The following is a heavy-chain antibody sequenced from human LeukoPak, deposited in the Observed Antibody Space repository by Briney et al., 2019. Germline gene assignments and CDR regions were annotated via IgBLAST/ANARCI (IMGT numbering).Heavy chain of an antibody. V-gene: IGHV3-23*01. CDR2: ISGSGGST. CDR3: AKNLYYYDSGSLDY. CDR1: RFTFSSYD. J-gene: IGHJ4*02. D-gene: IGHD3-10*01. Sequence: GGSLRLSCAASRFTFSSYDMSWVRQAPGKGLEWVSAISGSGGSTYYADSVKGRFTISRDNSKNTLYLQMNSLRAEDTAVYYCAKNLYYYDSGSLDYWGQGTLVTVSS.